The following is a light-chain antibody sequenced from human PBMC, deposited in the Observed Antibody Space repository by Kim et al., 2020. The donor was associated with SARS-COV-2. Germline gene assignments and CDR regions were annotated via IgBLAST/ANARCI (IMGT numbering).Light chain of an antibody. CDR3: QQYKSWLYT. CDR2: DAF. Sequence: EIVMTQSPATLSVSPGGRATLSCRASQSVDSYLAWYQQKPGQAPRLLIHDAFTRATGIPARFSGSGSGTEFTLTISSLQSEDFGVYYCQQYKSWLYTFGQGTKLEI. J-gene: IGKJ2*01. V-gene: IGKV3-15*01. CDR1: QSVDSY.